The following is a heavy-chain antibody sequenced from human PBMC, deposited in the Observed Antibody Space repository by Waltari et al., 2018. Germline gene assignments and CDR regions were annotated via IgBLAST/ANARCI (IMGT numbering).Heavy chain of an antibody. V-gene: IGHV4-39*01. CDR3: ARRAVRGASPYYYYYGMDV. J-gene: IGHJ6*02. CDR2: IDYSGST. CDR1: GGSISSSSYY. D-gene: IGHD3-10*01. Sequence: QLQLQESGPGLVKPSETLSLTCTVSGGSISSSSYYWGWIRQPPGKGLEWIGSIDYSGSTYYNPSLKSRGTRSVDTSKNQFSLKLSSVTAADTAVYYCARRAVRGASPYYYYYGMDVWGQGTTVTVSS.